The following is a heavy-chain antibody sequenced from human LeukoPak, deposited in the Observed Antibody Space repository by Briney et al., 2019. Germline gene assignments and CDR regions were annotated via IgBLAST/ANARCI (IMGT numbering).Heavy chain of an antibody. J-gene: IGHJ6*02. Sequence: PGGSLRLSCAASGFTFSSYAMHWVRQAPGKGLEWVAVISYDGSNKYYADSVKGRFTISRDNSKNTLYLQMNSLRAEDTAVYYCARAQQLVRLYYYGMDVWGQGTTVTVSS. D-gene: IGHD6-13*01. CDR1: GFTFSSYA. CDR2: ISYDGSNK. CDR3: ARAQQLVRLYYYGMDV. V-gene: IGHV3-30-3*01.